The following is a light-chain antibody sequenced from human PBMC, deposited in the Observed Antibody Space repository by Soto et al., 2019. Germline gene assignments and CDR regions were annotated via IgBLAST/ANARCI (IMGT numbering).Light chain of an antibody. V-gene: IGKV3-15*01. CDR3: QQYNSWPLT. J-gene: IGKJ5*01. CDR1: QSVRTN. Sequence: EKVMTQSPATLSVSPGERATLSCRASQSVRTNLAWHQQKPGQAPRLLIYGASTRATGIPARFSGSGSGTEFTLTISSLQSEVFAVYYCQQYNSWPLTFGQGTRLEIK. CDR2: GAS.